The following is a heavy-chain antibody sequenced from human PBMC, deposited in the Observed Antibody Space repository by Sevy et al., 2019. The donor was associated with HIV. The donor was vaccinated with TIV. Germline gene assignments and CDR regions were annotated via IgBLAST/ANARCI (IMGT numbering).Heavy chain of an antibody. J-gene: IGHJ6*02. CDR3: ARCPDIVVVPAAIYGMDV. Sequence: ASVKVSCKASGYTFTSYYMHWVRQAPGQGLESMGIINPSGGSTSYAQKFQGRVTMTRDTSTSTVYMELSSLRSEDTAVYYCARCPDIVVVPAAIYGMDVWGQGTTVTVSS. V-gene: IGHV1-46*01. D-gene: IGHD2-2*01. CDR2: INPSGGST. CDR1: GYTFTSYY.